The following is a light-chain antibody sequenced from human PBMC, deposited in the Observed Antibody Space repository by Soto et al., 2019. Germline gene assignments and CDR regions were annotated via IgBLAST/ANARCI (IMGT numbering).Light chain of an antibody. CDR2: DAS. V-gene: IGKV1-39*01. CDR3: QQSYSIFYT. Sequence: DIPMTQSPSSLSASVGDRVTITCRASQKIRTYLNWYQQKPGEAPKVLIYDASTLQSGVPSRFSGSGSGTDFTLTITSLQPEDFATYYCQQSYSIFYTFGPGTKLEIK. CDR1: QKIRTY. J-gene: IGKJ2*01.